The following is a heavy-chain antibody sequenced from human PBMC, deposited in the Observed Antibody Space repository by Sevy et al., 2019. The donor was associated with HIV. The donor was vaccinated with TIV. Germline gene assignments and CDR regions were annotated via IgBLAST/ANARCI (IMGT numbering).Heavy chain of an antibody. Sequence: SETLSLTCTVSGGSISSYYWSWIRQPAGKGLEWIGRIYTSGSTNYNPPLKSRVTMSVDTSKNQFSLKLSSVTAADTAVYYCASYSNSNRRSMDVWGQGTTVTVSS. CDR2: IYTSGST. CDR3: ASYSNSNRRSMDV. D-gene: IGHD4-4*01. J-gene: IGHJ6*02. V-gene: IGHV4-4*07. CDR1: GGSISSYY.